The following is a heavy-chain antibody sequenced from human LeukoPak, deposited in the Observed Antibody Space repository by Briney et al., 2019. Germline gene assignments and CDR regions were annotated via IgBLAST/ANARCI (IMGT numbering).Heavy chain of an antibody. CDR2: ISSSSSYI. CDR3: ARDLILDGYGFDY. J-gene: IGHJ4*02. V-gene: IGHV3-21*01. D-gene: IGHD5-24*01. Sequence: PGGSLRLSCAASGFTFSSYSMNWVRQAPGKGLEWVSSISSSSSYIYYADSVKGRFTISRDNAKNSLYLQMNSLRAEDTAVYYCARDLILDGYGFDYWGQGTLVTVSS. CDR1: GFTFSSYS.